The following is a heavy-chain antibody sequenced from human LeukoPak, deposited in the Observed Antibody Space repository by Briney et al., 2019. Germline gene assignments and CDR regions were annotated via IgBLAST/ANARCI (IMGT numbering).Heavy chain of an antibody. CDR1: GYSISSGYY. CDR2: IYYSGST. J-gene: IGHJ3*02. Sequence: PSETLSLTCTVSGYSISSGYYWSWIRQPPGKGLEWIGYIYYSGSTYYNPSLKSRVTISVDTSKNQFSLKLSSVTAADTAVYYCAAGSYYRDAFDIWGQGTMVTVSS. V-gene: IGHV4-30-4*01. CDR3: AAGSYYRDAFDI. D-gene: IGHD3-10*01.